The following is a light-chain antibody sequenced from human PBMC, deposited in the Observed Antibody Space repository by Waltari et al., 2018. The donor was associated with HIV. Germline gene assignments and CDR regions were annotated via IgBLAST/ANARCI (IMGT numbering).Light chain of an antibody. V-gene: IGKV3-11*01. Sequence: EIVLTQSRASLSLSPGERATRSCRASQSVGSYLAWYQQKPGQAPRLLIYGASSRATGIPARFSGSGSGTDFTLTISSLEPGDLAIYYCHQRSNWPITFGQGTRLEIK. CDR1: QSVGSY. J-gene: IGKJ5*01. CDR3: HQRSNWPIT. CDR2: GAS.